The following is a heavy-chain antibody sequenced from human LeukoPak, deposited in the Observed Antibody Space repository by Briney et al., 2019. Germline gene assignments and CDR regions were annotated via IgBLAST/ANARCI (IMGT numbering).Heavy chain of an antibody. V-gene: IGHV1-2*02. CDR3: ARGAAAGNYYYYYYMDV. D-gene: IGHD6-13*01. J-gene: IGHJ6*03. CDR2: INPNSGGT. Sequence: ASVKVSCKASGYTFTGYYMHWVRQAPGQGLEWMGWINPNSGGTDYAQKFQGRVTMTRDTSISTAYMELGRLRSDDTAVYYCARGAAAGNYYYYYYMDVWGKGTTVTVSS. CDR1: GYTFTGYY.